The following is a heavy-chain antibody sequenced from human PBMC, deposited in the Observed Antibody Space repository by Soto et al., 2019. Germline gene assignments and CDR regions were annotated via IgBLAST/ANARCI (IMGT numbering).Heavy chain of an antibody. J-gene: IGHJ1*01. D-gene: IGHD6-13*01. CDR1: GFTFSSYA. CDR2: ISGSGGST. CDR3: AKDRAAGTWAEYFQH. V-gene: IGHV3-23*01. Sequence: EVQLLESGGGLVQPGGSLRLSCAASGFTFSSYAMSWVRQAPGKGLEWVSAISGSGGSTYYADSVKGRFTISRDNSKNTLYLQMDSLRAEDTAVYYCAKDRAAGTWAEYFQHWGQGTLVTVSS.